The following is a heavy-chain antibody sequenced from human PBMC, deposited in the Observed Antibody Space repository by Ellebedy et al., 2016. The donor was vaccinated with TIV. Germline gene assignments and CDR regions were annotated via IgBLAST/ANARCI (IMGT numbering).Heavy chain of an antibody. D-gene: IGHD2-8*01. V-gene: IGHV1-8*01. Sequence: AASVKVSCKASGYTFPDYDINWVRQAPGQGLEWMGWMNPATGNTAYAQKFQGRVTMTTNTSISTVYMELSSLRSEDTAVYFCARERGCTNGLCYNSYYFGLDVWGQGTAVTVSS. J-gene: IGHJ6*02. CDR3: ARERGCTNGLCYNSYYFGLDV. CDR2: MNPATGNT. CDR1: GYTFPDYD.